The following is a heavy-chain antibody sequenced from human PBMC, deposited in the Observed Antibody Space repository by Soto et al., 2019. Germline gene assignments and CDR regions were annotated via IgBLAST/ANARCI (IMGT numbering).Heavy chain of an antibody. CDR2: IGSGATII. J-gene: IGHJ3*02. Sequence: GGSLRLSCVASGFTFSDYYMSWIRQAPGKGLEWVSYIGSGATIIHYADSVKGRLTISRDNAKNTVYMQMNSLRAEYTAVYYCAREWKAAAATGGFDIWGQGTMVTVSS. CDR1: GFTFSDYY. D-gene: IGHD6-13*01. V-gene: IGHV3-11*01. CDR3: AREWKAAAATGGFDI.